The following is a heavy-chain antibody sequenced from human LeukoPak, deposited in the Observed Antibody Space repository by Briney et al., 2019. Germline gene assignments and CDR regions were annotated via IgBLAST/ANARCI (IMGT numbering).Heavy chain of an antibody. CDR3: AKDNYYDSSGFFDY. CDR2: INWNSGNI. Sequence: SGGSLRLSCAASGFTFDDYAMHWVRHAPGKGLEWVSGINWNSGNIGYADSVKGRFTISRDNAKNSLYLQMNSLRAEDTALYYCAKDNYYDSSGFFDYWGQGTLVTVSS. J-gene: IGHJ4*02. CDR1: GFTFDDYA. D-gene: IGHD3-22*01. V-gene: IGHV3-9*01.